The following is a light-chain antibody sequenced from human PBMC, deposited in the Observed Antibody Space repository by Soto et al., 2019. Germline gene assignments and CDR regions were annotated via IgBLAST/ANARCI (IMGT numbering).Light chain of an antibody. CDR3: QQYDNSPLT. V-gene: IGKV3-20*01. CDR2: GAS. J-gene: IGKJ1*01. CDR1: QSLSRSY. Sequence: EIVLTQSPGTLSLSSGERATLSCRASQSLSRSYLAWYQQKPGQAPRLLIYGASNTATGIPDTFSGSGSGTDFTLTISRLEPEDFAVYYCQQYDNSPLTFGQGTKVEIK.